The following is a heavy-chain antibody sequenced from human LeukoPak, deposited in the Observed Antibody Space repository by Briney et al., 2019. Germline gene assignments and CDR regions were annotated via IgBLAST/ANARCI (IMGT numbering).Heavy chain of an antibody. D-gene: IGHD5-12*01. V-gene: IGHV3-23*01. J-gene: IGHJ3*01. CDR2: ISGSGGST. CDR1: GFTFSSYA. CDR3: AKALQTIVATTVSH. Sequence: GGSLRLSRAASGFTFSSYAMSWVRQAPGKGLEWVSAISGSGGSTYYADSVKGRFTISRDNSKNTLYLQMNSLRAEDTAVYYCAKALQTIVATTVSHWGQGTMVTVSS.